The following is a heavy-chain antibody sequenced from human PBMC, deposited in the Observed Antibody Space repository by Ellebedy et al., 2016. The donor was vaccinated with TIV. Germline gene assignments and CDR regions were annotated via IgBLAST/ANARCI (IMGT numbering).Heavy chain of an antibody. Sequence: GESLKISCAASGFTFSNYWMSWVRQAPGKGLEWVANIKHDGSEKYYVDSVKGRFTISRDNTKNSLYLQINSLRAEETAVYYCASRITIVRGAIVLRYYDYWGQGTLVTVSS. V-gene: IGHV3-7*01. J-gene: IGHJ4*02. D-gene: IGHD3-10*01. CDR2: IKHDGSEK. CDR3: ASRITIVRGAIVLRYYDY. CDR1: GFTFSNYW.